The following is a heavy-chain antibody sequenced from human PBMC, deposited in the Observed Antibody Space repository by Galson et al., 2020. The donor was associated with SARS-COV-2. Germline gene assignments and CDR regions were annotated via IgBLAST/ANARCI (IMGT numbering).Heavy chain of an antibody. V-gene: IGHV4-30-4*01. CDR3: ARDLLTIFGGEYYGMDV. CDR2: IYYSGST. J-gene: IGHJ6*02. CDR1: GGSISSGDYY. Sequence: ETSETLSLTCTVSGGSISSGDYYWSWIRQPPGKGLEWIGYIYYSGSTYYNPSLTSRATISVDTSKNQFSLKLSSVTAADTAVYYCARDLLTIFGGEYYGMDVWGQGTTVTVSS. D-gene: IGHD3-3*01.